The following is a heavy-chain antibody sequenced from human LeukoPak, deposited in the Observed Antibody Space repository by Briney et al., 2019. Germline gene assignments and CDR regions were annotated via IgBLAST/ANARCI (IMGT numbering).Heavy chain of an antibody. CDR1: GASVSSGSYY. J-gene: IGHJ5*02. V-gene: IGHV4-61*01. CDR2: IYYSGST. D-gene: IGHD6-13*01. CDR3: ARVGIAAAGTEFDP. Sequence: SETLSLTCTVSGASVSSGSYYWSWIRQPPGKGLEWIGYIYYSGSTNYNPSLKSRVTISVDTSKNQFSLKLSSVTAADTAVYYCARVGIAAAGTEFDPWGQGTLVTVSS.